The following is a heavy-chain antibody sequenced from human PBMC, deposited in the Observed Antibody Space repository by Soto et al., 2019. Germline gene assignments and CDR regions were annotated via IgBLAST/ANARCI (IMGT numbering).Heavy chain of an antibody. CDR2: IYYSGST. V-gene: IGHV4-59*01. CDR1: GGSISIYY. Sequence: SETLSLTCTVSGGSISIYYWSWIRQPPGKGLEWLGNIYYSGSTNYNPSLKSRVTVSVDRSRHQFSLRLSSVTAADTAMYYCARQYCSGDSCYWDYWGQGTLVTVSS. D-gene: IGHD2-15*01. J-gene: IGHJ4*02. CDR3: ARQYCSGDSCYWDY.